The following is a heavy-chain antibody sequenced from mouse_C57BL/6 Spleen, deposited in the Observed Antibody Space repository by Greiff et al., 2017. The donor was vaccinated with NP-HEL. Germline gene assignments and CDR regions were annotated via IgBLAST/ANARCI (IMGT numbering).Heavy chain of an antibody. Sequence: VQLQQPGAELVKPGASVKMSCKASGYTFTSYWITWVKQRPGPGLEWIGDIYPGSGSTNYNEKFKSKATLTVDTSSSTAYMQLSSLTSEDSAVYYCARSDQALYYYAMDYWGQGTSVTVSS. CDR2: IYPGSGST. J-gene: IGHJ4*01. V-gene: IGHV1-55*01. CDR3: ARSDQALYYYAMDY. CDR1: GYTFTSYW. D-gene: IGHD3-2*02.